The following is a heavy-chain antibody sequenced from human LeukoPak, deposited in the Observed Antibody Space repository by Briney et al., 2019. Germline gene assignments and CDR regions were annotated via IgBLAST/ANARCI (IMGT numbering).Heavy chain of an antibody. Sequence: SQTLSLTCTVSGGSISSGDYYWSWIRQPPGKGLEWIGYIYYSGSTCYNPSLKSRVTISVDTSKNQFSLKLSSVTAADTAVYYCASGLCSSTSCSDYWGQGTLVTVSS. J-gene: IGHJ4*02. V-gene: IGHV4-30-4*08. CDR3: ASGLCSSTSCSDY. CDR1: GGSISSGDYY. D-gene: IGHD2-2*01. CDR2: IYYSGST.